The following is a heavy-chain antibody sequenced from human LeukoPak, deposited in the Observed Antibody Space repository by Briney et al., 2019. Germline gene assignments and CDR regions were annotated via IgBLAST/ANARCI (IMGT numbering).Heavy chain of an antibody. J-gene: IGHJ5*02. Sequence: GASVKVSCKASGYTFTSYGISWVRQAPGQGLEWMGWISAYNGNTNYAQKLQGRVTMTTDTSTSTAYMELRSLRSDDTAVYYCATDLMVRGSAGFDPWGQGTLVTVSS. D-gene: IGHD3-10*01. V-gene: IGHV1-18*01. CDR2: ISAYNGNT. CDR1: GYTFTSYG. CDR3: ATDLMVRGSAGFDP.